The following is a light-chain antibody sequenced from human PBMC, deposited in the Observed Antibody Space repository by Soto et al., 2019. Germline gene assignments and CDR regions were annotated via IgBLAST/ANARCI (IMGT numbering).Light chain of an antibody. CDR2: KAS. Sequence: DIQMTQSPSSVSASVGDRVTITCRASQGISSWLAWYQQEPGKAPKLLIYKASSLESGVPSRFSGSGSGTEFTLTISSLQPDDFVTYYCQQYNSYPLTFGGGTKVDIK. J-gene: IGKJ4*01. CDR1: QGISSW. V-gene: IGKV1-5*03. CDR3: QQYNSYPLT.